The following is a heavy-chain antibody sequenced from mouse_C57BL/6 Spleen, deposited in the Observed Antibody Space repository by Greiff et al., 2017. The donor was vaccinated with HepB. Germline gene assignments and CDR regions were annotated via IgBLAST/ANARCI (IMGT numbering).Heavy chain of an antibody. V-gene: IGHV1-42*01. D-gene: IGHD2-5*01. Sequence: VQLQQSGPELVKPGASVKISCKASGYSFTGYYMNWVKQSPEKSLEWIGEINPSTGGTTYNQKFKAKATLTVDKSSSTAYMQLKSLTSEDSAVYYCARGTIVTSYYFDYWGQGTTLTVSS. CDR3: ARGTIVTSYYFDY. CDR1: GYSFTGYY. J-gene: IGHJ2*01. CDR2: INPSTGGT.